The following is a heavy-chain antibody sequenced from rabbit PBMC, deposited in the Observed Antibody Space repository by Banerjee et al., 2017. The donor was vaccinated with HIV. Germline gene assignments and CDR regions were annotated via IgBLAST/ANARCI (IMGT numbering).Heavy chain of an antibody. V-gene: IGHV1S40*01. J-gene: IGHJ4*01. CDR2: IYTGIGGSA. CDR3: ARDDPDNGWYFNL. Sequence: QSLEESGGDLVKPGASLTLTCTASGFSFSSGYDMCWVRQAPGKGLEWIACIYTGIGGSAGYASWAKGRFTISKTSSTTVTLQMTSLTAADTATYFCARDDPDNGWYFNLWGPGTLVTVS. CDR1: GFSFSSGYD. D-gene: IGHD6-1*01.